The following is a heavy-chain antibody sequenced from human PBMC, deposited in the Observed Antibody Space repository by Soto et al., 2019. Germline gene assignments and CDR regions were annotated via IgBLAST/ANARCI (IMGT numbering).Heavy chain of an antibody. CDR3: ARSELERGEVGYYGMDV. CDR2: ISSYNSYNGDT. J-gene: IGHJ6*02. Sequence: QVQLVQSGANLKKPGASVQVSCKTSGYTFSNYAINWVRQAPGQGLEWMGWISSYNSYNGDTKYARMLQDRLTMTIDTSTATAYMELRSLRSDDTAVYYCARSELERGEVGYYGMDVWGQGTTVTVSS. V-gene: IGHV1-18*04. CDR1: GYTFSNYA. D-gene: IGHD3-16*01.